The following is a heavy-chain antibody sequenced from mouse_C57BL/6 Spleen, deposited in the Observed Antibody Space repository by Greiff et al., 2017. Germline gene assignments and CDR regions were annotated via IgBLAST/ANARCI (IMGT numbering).Heavy chain of an antibody. Sequence: VQLQQPGAELVKPGASVKLSCKASGYTFTSYWMHWVKQRPGRGLEWIGRIDPNSGGTKYNEKFKSKATLTVDKPSSTAYMQLSSLTSEDSAVSYCARGITTVVATDWFAYWGQGTLVTVSA. CDR3: ARGITTVVATDWFAY. CDR2: IDPNSGGT. D-gene: IGHD1-1*01. CDR1: GYTFTSYW. V-gene: IGHV1-72*01. J-gene: IGHJ3*01.